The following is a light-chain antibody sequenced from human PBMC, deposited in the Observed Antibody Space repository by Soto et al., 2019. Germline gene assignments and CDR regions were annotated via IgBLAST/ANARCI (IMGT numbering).Light chain of an antibody. CDR1: QSVSNNY. J-gene: IGKJ4*01. V-gene: IGKV3-20*01. Sequence: EIVLTQSPGTLSLSPGERATLSCRASQSVSNNYLAWYQQKPGQAPRLRIYGASSRATGIPDRFSGSGSGTDFTLTISRLEPEDFAVYYCQQYGRSPSTFGGGTKVEIK. CDR2: GAS. CDR3: QQYGRSPST.